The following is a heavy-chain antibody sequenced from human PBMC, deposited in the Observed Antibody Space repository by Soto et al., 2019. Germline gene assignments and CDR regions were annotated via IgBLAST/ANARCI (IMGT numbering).Heavy chain of an antibody. J-gene: IGHJ6*02. CDR3: ASDLSGRADV. CDR2: MNEDGGTT. Sequence: GGSLRLSCAASGFTFRSYWMHWVRQAPGEGLVWVSRMNEDGGTTDYADSVKGRFTISRDNAKNTLYLQMSSLRVEDTAVYYCASDLSGRADVWGQGTTVTVSS. CDR1: GFTFRSYW. V-gene: IGHV3-74*01. D-gene: IGHD3-10*01.